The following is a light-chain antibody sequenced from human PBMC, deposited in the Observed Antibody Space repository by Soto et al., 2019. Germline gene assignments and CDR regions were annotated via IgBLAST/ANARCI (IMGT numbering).Light chain of an antibody. J-gene: IGKJ4*01. CDR1: QSVRSSY. CDR3: QQYGSSPA. Sequence: EIVLTQSPGTLSLSPGERATLSCRASQSVRSSYLAWYKQKPGQAPRLLIYGASSRATGIPDRFSGSGSGTDFTITISRLEPEDFALYYCQQYGSSPAFGGGTKVEIK. CDR2: GAS. V-gene: IGKV3-20*01.